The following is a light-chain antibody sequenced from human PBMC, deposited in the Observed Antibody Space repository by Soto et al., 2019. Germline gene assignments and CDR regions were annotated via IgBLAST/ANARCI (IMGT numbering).Light chain of an antibody. CDR2: ASS. V-gene: IGKV3-20*01. J-gene: IGKJ5*01. Sequence: EILLTQSPGTLSLSRGERATRSWKTSQSRGSNFLAWYQPKPGKAPRLLIYASSNRATGIPDRLSASASGTAFTLPIHRLEPEDSAVYYCQLYGISPHFGQGTRLEIK. CDR3: QLYGISPH. CDR1: QSRGSNF.